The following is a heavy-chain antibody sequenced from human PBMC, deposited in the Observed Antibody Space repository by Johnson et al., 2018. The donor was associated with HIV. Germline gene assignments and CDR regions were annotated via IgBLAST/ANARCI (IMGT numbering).Heavy chain of an antibody. CDR1: GFTFSSYG. J-gene: IGHJ3*02. D-gene: IGHD4-17*01. Sequence: QVHLVESGGGVVQPGGSLRLSCAASGFTFSSYGMHWVRQAPGKGLEWVAFIRYDGSNKYYADSVKGRFTISRDNSKNTLYLQMYGLRADDTAVYYCANLLTTVTSRWRSALDIWGQGTMVIVSS. V-gene: IGHV3-30*02. CDR2: IRYDGSNK. CDR3: ANLLTTVTSRWRSALDI.